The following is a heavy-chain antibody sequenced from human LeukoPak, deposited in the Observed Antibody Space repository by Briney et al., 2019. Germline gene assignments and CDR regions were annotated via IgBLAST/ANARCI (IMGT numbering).Heavy chain of an antibody. J-gene: IGHJ4*02. V-gene: IGHV4-30-2*01. CDR2: ISHSGST. CDR3: ARDGRDNYDTPGHDL. Sequence: PSETLSLTCAVASGSISSGGYSWSWIRQPPGEGLEWFGYISHSGSTYYNSSLKSRVTASVDRSKNQFSLKLRSVTAADTAVYYCARDGRDNYDTPGHDLWGQGTLVTVSS. CDR1: SGSISSGGYS. D-gene: IGHD3-22*01.